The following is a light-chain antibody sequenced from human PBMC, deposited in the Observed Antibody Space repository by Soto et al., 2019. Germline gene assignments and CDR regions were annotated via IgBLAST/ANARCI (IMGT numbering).Light chain of an antibody. Sequence: DIQMTQAPSSLSASVGDRVTITCRASQSISNYLNWYQQKPGKVPDLLIYGASNLQSGVPSRFSGSGSGTDFTLTINSLKPEDFATFYCQNSFSVPWTFGQGTKVEV. CDR1: QSISNY. CDR2: GAS. V-gene: IGKV1-39*01. CDR3: QNSFSVPWT. J-gene: IGKJ1*01.